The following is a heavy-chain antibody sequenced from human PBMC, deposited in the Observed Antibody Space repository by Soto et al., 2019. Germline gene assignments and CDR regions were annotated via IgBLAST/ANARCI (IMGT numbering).Heavy chain of an antibody. V-gene: IGHV3-11*06. CDR1: GFTFSYYY. CDR2: ISSSSSYT. J-gene: IGHJ4*02. D-gene: IGHD3-10*01. Sequence: PGGSLRLSCAASGFTFSYYYRSGIRQGTGKGLEWVSYISSSSSYTKYADSLTGRFTISRDNAKNSLYLQMNSLRAEDTAVYYCARDSTRRITMVRGVIIWGQGTLVTVSS. CDR3: ARDSTRRITMVRGVII.